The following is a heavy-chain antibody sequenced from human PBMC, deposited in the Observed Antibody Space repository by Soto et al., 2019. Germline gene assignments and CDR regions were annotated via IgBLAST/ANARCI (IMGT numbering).Heavy chain of an antibody. Sequence: GGSLRLSCAASGFTFSNYWMHWVRQAPGKGPVWVSRINSDGSSTNYADSVKGRFTISRDNAKNTLYLQMNSLRAEDTAVYYCSRVELRVAFDIWGQVTMVSVS. CDR1: GFTFSNYW. CDR2: INSDGSST. CDR3: SRVELRVAFDI. V-gene: IGHV3-74*01. J-gene: IGHJ3*02. D-gene: IGHD1-26*01.